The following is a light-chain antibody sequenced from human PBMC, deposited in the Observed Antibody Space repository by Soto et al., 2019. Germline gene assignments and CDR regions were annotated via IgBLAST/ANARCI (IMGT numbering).Light chain of an antibody. Sequence: SYELTQPPSVSESPGQTARITCSEDALPKQYAYWYRQKPGQAPVLVIYKDSERPSGIPERFSGSSSGTTVTLTISGVQAEDEADYYCQSADSSGTYAVFGGGTQLTVL. CDR3: QSADSSGTYAV. CDR1: ALPKQY. V-gene: IGLV3-25*03. CDR2: KDS. J-gene: IGLJ7*01.